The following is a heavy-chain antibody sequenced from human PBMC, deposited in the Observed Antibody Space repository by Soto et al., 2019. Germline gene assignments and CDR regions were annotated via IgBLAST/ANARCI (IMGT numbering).Heavy chain of an antibody. CDR3: AKSTGGTANGMGV. CDR2: VSWNSGTI. CDR1: GLSFDDYA. V-gene: IGHV3-9*01. Sequence: EVQVVESGGGMVQPGRSLRLSCAASGLSFDDYAMHWVRQAPGKGQEWVSGVSWNSGTIGYADSVKGRFTISRDNAKNSLYLQMNSLRAEDTALYYCAKSTGGTANGMGVWGQGTTVTVSS. D-gene: IGHD2-8*02. J-gene: IGHJ6*02.